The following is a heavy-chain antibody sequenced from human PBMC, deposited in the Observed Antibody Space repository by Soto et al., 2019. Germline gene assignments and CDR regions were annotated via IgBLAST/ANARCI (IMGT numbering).Heavy chain of an antibody. V-gene: IGHV3-23*01. J-gene: IGHJ6*01. Sequence: EVQLLESGGGLVQPGGSLRLSCAASGFTFSSYAMSWVRQAPGKGLEWVSAISGSGGSTYYADSVKGRFTISRDNSKNTLYLQMTSLRAEDTAVYYCAKKGEWELPPPVYYYRMDVWGQGTTVTVSS. D-gene: IGHD1-26*01. CDR2: ISGSGGST. CDR1: GFTFSSYA. CDR3: AKKGEWELPPPVYYYRMDV.